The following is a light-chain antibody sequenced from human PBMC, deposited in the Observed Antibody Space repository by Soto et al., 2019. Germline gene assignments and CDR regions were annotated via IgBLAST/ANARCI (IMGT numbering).Light chain of an antibody. CDR2: GAS. J-gene: IGKJ1*01. Sequence: EIVMTQSPATLSMSPGERATLSCRASQSVSSNLAWFQQKPGQAPRLPIYGASTRATGIPARFSGSGSGTEFTLTISSLQSEDFAVYYCQQYSNWPRTFGQGTKVEIK. V-gene: IGKV3-15*01. CDR3: QQYSNWPRT. CDR1: QSVSSN.